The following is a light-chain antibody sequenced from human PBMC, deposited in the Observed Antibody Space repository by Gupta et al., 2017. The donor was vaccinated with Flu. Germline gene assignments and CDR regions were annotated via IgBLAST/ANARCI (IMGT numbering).Light chain of an antibody. J-gene: IGLJ1*01. CDR2: DVN. V-gene: IGLV2-14*01. CDR3: CSYTRSSTYV. Sequence: QSALTQPASVSGSPGQSITISCTGTSSDVGGYYSVSWYQLPPGKAPKLMIYDVNKRPSGVSDRFSGSKSGNTASLTISVLQAEDEADYYCCSYTRSSTYVFGTGTKVTVL. CDR1: SSDVGGYYS.